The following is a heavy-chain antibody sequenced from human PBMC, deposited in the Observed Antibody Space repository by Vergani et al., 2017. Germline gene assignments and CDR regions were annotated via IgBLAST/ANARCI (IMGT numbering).Heavy chain of an antibody. CDR1: GFTFSNAW. V-gene: IGHV3-15*01. CDR3: ARRAQYCSSTSCSTPTATTYYGMDV. J-gene: IGHJ6*02. Sequence: EVQLVESGGGLVKPGGSLRLSCAASGFTFSNAWMSWVRQAPGKGLEWVGRIKSKTDGGTTDYAAPVKGRFTISRDDSKNTLYLQMNSLKTEDTAVYYCARRAQYCSSTSCSTPTATTYYGMDVWGQGTTVTVSS. CDR2: IKSKTDGGTT. D-gene: IGHD2-2*01.